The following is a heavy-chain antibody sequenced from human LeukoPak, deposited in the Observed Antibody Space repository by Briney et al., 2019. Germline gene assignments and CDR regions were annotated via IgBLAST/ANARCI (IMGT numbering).Heavy chain of an antibody. CDR1: GFTFSSYW. V-gene: IGHV3-74*01. J-gene: IGHJ2*01. D-gene: IGHD4-11*01. CDR3: ARDYSGHWYFDL. Sequence: GGSLRLSCAASGFTFSSYWMHWVRQAPGKGLVWVSRINSDGSSTSYADSVKDRFTISRDNAKNTLYLQMNSLRAEDTAVYYCARDYSGHWYFDLWGRGTLVTVSS. CDR2: INSDGSST.